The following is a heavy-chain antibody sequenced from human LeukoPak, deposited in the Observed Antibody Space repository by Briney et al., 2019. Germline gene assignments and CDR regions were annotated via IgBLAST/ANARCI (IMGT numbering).Heavy chain of an antibody. J-gene: IGHJ4*02. D-gene: IGHD2-2*01. V-gene: IGHV3-74*01. CDR1: GFSFSDYW. Sequence: PGGSLRLSCAASGFSFSDYWMHWVRQAPGKGLVWVSRINSNGISTTYADSVKGRFTISRDNAKNTLYLQMNSLRADDTAVYYCAREYCSSKSFPTFDYWGQGTRVTVSS. CDR2: INSNGIST. CDR3: AREYCSSKSFPTFDY.